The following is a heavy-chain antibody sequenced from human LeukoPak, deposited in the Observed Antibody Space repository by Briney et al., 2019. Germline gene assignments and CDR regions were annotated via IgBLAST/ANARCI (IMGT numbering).Heavy chain of an antibody. V-gene: IGHV1-69*13. J-gene: IGHJ4*02. CDR3: ARASPGIAVAGTVYFDY. CDR2: IISIFGTA. Sequence: SVKVSCKASGGTFSSYAISWVRQAPGQGLEWMGGIISIFGTANYTQKFQGRVTITADESTSTAYMELSSLRSEDTAVYYCARASPGIAVAGTVYFDYWGQGTLVTVSS. CDR1: GGTFSSYA. D-gene: IGHD6-19*01.